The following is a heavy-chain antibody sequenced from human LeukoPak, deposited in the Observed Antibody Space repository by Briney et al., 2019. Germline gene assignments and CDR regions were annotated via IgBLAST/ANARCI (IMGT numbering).Heavy chain of an antibody. CDR1: GGSISSYY. V-gene: IGHV4-59*12. CDR3: ARGVGYDFWSGSYYFDY. Sequence: SETLSLTCTVSGGSISSYYWSWIRQPPGKGLEWIGYIYYSGSANYNPSLKSRVTISVDTSKNQFSLKLSSVTAADTAVYYCARGVGYDFWSGSYYFDYWGQGTLVTVSS. CDR2: IYYSGSA. J-gene: IGHJ4*02. D-gene: IGHD3-3*01.